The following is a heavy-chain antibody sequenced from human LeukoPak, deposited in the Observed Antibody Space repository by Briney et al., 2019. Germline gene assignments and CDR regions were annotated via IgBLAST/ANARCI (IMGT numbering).Heavy chain of an antibody. D-gene: IGHD3-10*01. Sequence: PSETLSLTCAVYGGSFGGYYWSWIRQPPGKGLEWIGEINHSGSTNYNPSLKSRVTISVDTSKNQFSLKLSSVTAADTAVYYCAREGYYGSGSYLVVDYWGQGTLVTVSS. J-gene: IGHJ4*02. CDR3: AREGYYGSGSYLVVDY. CDR1: GGSFGGYY. V-gene: IGHV4-34*01. CDR2: INHSGST.